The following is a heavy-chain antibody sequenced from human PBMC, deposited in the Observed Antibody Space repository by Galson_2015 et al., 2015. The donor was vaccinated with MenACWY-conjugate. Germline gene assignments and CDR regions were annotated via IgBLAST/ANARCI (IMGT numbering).Heavy chain of an antibody. J-gene: IGHJ4*02. CDR3: ARDQQGYNSSLYRSFDY. CDR2: TSYDGSQK. Sequence: LRLSCAASGFTISRYAMHWVRQAPGKGLEWVAVTSYDGSQKYYADSVKGRFTISRDNSKNTLYLQMNSLREEDTAVYYCARDQQGYNSSLYRSFDYWGQGTLVTVSS. CDR1: GFTISRYA. V-gene: IGHV3-30*04. D-gene: IGHD5-18*01.